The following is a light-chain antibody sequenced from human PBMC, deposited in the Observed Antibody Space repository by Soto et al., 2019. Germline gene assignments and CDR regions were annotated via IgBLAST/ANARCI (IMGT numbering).Light chain of an antibody. CDR1: QCISVS. CDR2: DAS. J-gene: IGKJ1*01. CDR3: QQYDKYST. Sequence: IQMTQSPSTLSASVGDTVTITCRASQCISVSLAWYQQKPGKAPNLLIYDASTLQGGVPSRFSGSGSGTEFTLTVTSLQPEDFATYFCQQYDKYSTFGHGTKVDVK. V-gene: IGKV1-5*01.